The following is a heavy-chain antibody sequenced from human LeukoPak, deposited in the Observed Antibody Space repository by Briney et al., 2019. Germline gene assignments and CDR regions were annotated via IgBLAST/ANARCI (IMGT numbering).Heavy chain of an antibody. CDR3: ARVNGVDAFDI. Sequence: GGSLRLSCVASGFTFSSYEMVWVGQAPGKGLEGVSYISGGGSTIYSADSVKGRFTISRDNTKNSLFLQMNSLRAEDTSLYYCARVNGVDAFDIWGQGTMVTVSS. CDR2: ISGGGSTI. D-gene: IGHD2-8*01. CDR1: GFTFSSYE. V-gene: IGHV3-48*03. J-gene: IGHJ3*02.